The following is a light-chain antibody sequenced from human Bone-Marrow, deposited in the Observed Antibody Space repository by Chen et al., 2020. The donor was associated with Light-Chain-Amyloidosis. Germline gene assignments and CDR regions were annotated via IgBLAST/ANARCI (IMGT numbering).Light chain of an antibody. V-gene: IGLV1-47*01. Sequence: QSVLPQPPSASGTPGQRVTISCSGSSSNLGSNYVYWYQQLPGMAPKLLIYRNKQRPSGVPERCSGSKSGNSASLAISGRRSEDEADYYGAAWEDSLSGVFGGGTKLTVL. J-gene: IGLJ3*02. CDR3: AAWEDSLSGV. CDR1: SSNLGSNY. CDR2: RNK.